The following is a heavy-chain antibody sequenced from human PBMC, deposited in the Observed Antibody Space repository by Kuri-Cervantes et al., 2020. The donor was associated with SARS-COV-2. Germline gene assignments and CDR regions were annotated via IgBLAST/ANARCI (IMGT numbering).Heavy chain of an antibody. CDR2: ISWNSGNI. D-gene: IGHD2-2*01. V-gene: IGHV3-9*01. J-gene: IGHJ3*02. Sequence: SLKISCAASGFTFDDYAMHWVRQAPGKGLEWVSGISWNSGNIGYADSVKGRFTISRDNAKNSLYLQMNSLRAEDTALYYCAKRQTDCSSTSCYLSAATGAFDIWGQGTMVTVSS. CDR1: GFTFDDYA. CDR3: AKRQTDCSSTSCYLSAATGAFDI.